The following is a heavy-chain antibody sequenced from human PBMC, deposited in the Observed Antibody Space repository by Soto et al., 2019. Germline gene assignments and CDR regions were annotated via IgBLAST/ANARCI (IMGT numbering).Heavy chain of an antibody. CDR2: ISSSSSTI. Sequence: PGGSLRLSCAASRFTFSSYSMNWVRQAPGKGLEWVSYISSSSSTIYYADSVKGRFTIPRDNAKNSLYLQMNSLRDEDTAVYYCARAPRDSSGYYSSYYYGMDVWGQGTTVTVYS. CDR3: ARAPRDSSGYYSSYYYGMDV. V-gene: IGHV3-48*02. J-gene: IGHJ6*02. D-gene: IGHD3-22*01. CDR1: RFTFSSYS.